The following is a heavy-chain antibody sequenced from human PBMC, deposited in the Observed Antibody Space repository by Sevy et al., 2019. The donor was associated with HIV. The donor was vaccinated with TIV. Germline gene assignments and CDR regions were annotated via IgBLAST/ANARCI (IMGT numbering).Heavy chain of an antibody. CDR1: GFTFTRYA. Sequence: GESLKISCEASGFTFTRYAFHWVRQAPGKGLEWVAVISKEGTNKYYIGSVKGRFTISRDNSRNTLFLQMERLRAEDTAMYFCARDPHAVPHWGSFDSWGQGTLVTVSS. J-gene: IGHJ4*02. D-gene: IGHD3-16*01. CDR3: ARDPHAVPHWGSFDS. V-gene: IGHV3-30-3*01. CDR2: ISKEGTNK.